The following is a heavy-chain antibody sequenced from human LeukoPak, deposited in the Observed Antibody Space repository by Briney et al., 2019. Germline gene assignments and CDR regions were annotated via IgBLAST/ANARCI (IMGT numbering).Heavy chain of an antibody. D-gene: IGHD1-7*01. CDR2: ISSSGSTI. V-gene: IGHV3-11*01. CDR1: GFTFSDYY. J-gene: IGHJ6*02. Sequence: GGSLRLSCAASGFTFSDYYMSWIRQAPGKGLEWVSYISSSGSTIYYADSVKARFTISRDNAKNSLYLQMNSLRAEDTAVYYCARDWELRLLYGMDVWGQGTTVTVSS. CDR3: ARDWELRLLYGMDV.